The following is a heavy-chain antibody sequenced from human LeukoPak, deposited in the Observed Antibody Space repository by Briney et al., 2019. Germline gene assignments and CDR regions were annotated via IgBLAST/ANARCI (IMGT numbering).Heavy chain of an antibody. CDR1: GGSFSGYY. D-gene: IGHD6-25*01. Sequence: PSETLSLTCAVYGGSFSGYYWSWIRQPPGKGLEWIGEINHSGSTNYNPSLKSRVTISVDTSKNQFSLKLSSVTAADTAVYYCASQRQIREFDYWGQGTLVTVSS. J-gene: IGHJ4*02. V-gene: IGHV4-34*01. CDR2: INHSGST. CDR3: ASQRQIREFDY.